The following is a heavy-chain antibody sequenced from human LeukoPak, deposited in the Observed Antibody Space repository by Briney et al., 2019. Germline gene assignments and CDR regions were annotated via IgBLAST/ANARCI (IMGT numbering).Heavy chain of an antibody. CDR3: PKDSSGRYSSSWGIDY. V-gene: IGHV3-23*01. Sequence: GGSLRLSCAASGFTFSNYAMSWVRQAPGKGLEWVSAISGSASSVSSTYHADSVQGRFTISRDNSKNTLYLQMNSLRAEDTAVYHCPKDSSGRYSSSWGIDYWGQGTLVTVSS. CDR2: ISGSASSVSST. J-gene: IGHJ4*02. CDR1: GFTFSNYA. D-gene: IGHD6-13*01.